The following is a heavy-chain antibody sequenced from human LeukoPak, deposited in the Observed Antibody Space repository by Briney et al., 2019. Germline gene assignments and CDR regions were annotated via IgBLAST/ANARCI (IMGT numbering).Heavy chain of an antibody. V-gene: IGHV1-8*03. Sequence: ASVKVSCKASGGSFSNFGISWVRQAPGQGLEWMGWMNPNSGNTGYAQKFQGRVTITRNTSISTAYMELSSLRSEDTAVYYCARGPRYSSSWFDYWGQGTLVTVSS. D-gene: IGHD6-13*01. CDR1: GGSFSNFG. J-gene: IGHJ4*02. CDR3: ARGPRYSSSWFDY. CDR2: MNPNSGNT.